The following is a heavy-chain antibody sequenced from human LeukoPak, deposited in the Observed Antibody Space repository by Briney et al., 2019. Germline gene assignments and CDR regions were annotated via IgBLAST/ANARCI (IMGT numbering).Heavy chain of an antibody. J-gene: IGHJ3*02. CDR2: IIPIFGTA. CDR1: GGTFSSYA. D-gene: IGHD2-2*01. CDR3: ASVDLGGVIVVVPAGGAFDI. V-gene: IGHV1-69*13. Sequence: SVKVSCKASGGTFSSYAISWVRQAPGQGLEWMGGIIPIFGTANYAQKFQGRVTITADESTSTAYMELSSLRSEDTAVYYCASVDLGGVIVVVPAGGAFDIWGQGTMVTVSS.